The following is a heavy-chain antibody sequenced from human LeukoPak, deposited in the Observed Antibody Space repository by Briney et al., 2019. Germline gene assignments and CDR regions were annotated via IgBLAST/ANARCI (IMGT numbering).Heavy chain of an antibody. J-gene: IGHJ5*02. CDR1: GGSFSGYY. D-gene: IGHD4-17*01. CDR3: AIADYGDYDWFDP. CDR2: INHSGST. Sequence: PSETLSLTCAVYGGSFSGYYWSWIRQPPGKVLEWIGEINHSGSTYYNPSLKSRVTISVDTSKNQFSLKLSSVTAADTAVYYCAIADYGDYDWFDPWGQGTLVTVSS. V-gene: IGHV4-34*09.